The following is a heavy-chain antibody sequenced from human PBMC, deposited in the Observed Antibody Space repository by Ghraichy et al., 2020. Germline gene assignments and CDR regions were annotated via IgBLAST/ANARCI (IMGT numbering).Heavy chain of an antibody. D-gene: IGHD2-2*01. CDR1: GFTFSTDW. CDR2: INSDGSGT. Sequence: GGSRRLSCAASGFTFSTDWMHWVRQAPGKGLVWVSRINSDGSGTEYADSVKGRFTISRDNAENTLYLQMNNLRVDDTAVYYCARPQRGGCSSTDCFSWFDPWGQGTLVTVSS. J-gene: IGHJ5*02. V-gene: IGHV3-74*03. CDR3: ARPQRGGCSSTDCFSWFDP.